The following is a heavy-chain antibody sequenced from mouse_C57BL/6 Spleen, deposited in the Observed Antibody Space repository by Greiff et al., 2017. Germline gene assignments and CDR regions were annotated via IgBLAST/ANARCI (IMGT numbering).Heavy chain of an antibody. D-gene: IGHD2-4*01. Sequence: VQLQQPGAELVKPGASVKISCKASGYAFSSYWMNWVKQRPGKGLEWIGNIYPGDGDTNYNGKFKGKATLTADKSSSTAYMQLSSLTSEDSAVYFCARDDYDYWDYWGQGTTLTVSS. V-gene: IGHV1-80*01. J-gene: IGHJ2*01. CDR2: IYPGDGDT. CDR3: ARDDYDYWDY. CDR1: GYAFSSYW.